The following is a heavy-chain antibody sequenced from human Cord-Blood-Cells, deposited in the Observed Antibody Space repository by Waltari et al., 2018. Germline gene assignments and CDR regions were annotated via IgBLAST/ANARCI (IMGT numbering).Heavy chain of an antibody. Sequence: GSLRLSCAASGFTFSDYYMSWIRQAPGKGLEWVSYISSSGSTIYYADSVKGRFTISRDNAKNSLYLQMNSLRAEDTAVYYCARVFGYSSGWYYYYYGMDVWGQGTTVTVSS. V-gene: IGHV3-11*01. J-gene: IGHJ6*02. CDR2: ISSSGSTI. CDR1: GFTFSDYY. D-gene: IGHD6-19*01. CDR3: ARVFGYSSGWYYYYYGMDV.